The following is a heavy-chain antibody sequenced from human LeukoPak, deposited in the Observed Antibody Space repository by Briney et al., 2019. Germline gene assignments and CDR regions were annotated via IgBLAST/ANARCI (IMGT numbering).Heavy chain of an antibody. CDR3: ARVPLYYDSSGYYSETFDY. V-gene: IGHV1-2*02. D-gene: IGHD3-22*01. Sequence: ASVKVSCKASGCTFTGYYMHWVRQAPGQGLEWMGWINPNSGGTNYAQKFQGRVTMTRDTSISTAYMELSRLRSDDTAVYYCARVPLYYDSSGYYSETFDYWGQGTLVTVSS. J-gene: IGHJ4*02. CDR2: INPNSGGT. CDR1: GCTFTGYY.